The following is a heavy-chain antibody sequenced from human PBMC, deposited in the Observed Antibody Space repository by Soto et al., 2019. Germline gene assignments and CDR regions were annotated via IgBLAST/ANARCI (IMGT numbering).Heavy chain of an antibody. CDR1: GGSISSGGYY. V-gene: IGHV4-31*03. CDR3: ARFFGVATMQSSCWYFDL. D-gene: IGHD5-12*01. CDR2: IYYSGST. J-gene: IGHJ2*01. Sequence: QVQLQESGPGLVKPSQTLSLTCTVSGGSISSGGYYWSWIRQHPGKGLEWIGYIYYSGSTYYNPSVRSRVTRSVDTSKNQFSLKLGSVTAADTAVYYCARFFGVATMQSSCWYFDLWGRGTLVTVSS.